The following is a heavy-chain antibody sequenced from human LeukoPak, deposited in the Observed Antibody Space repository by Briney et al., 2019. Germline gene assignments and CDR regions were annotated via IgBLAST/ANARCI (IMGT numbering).Heavy chain of an antibody. D-gene: IGHD5-18*01. V-gene: IGHV3-21*01. Sequence: GGSLRLSCAASGFTFSSYEMNWVRQAPGKGLEWVSSISSSDSYIYYADSVKGRFTISRDNAKNSLYLQMNSLRAEDTAVYYCARGLGSYAYSDAFDIWGQGTMVTVSS. CDR1: GFTFSSYE. CDR3: ARGLGSYAYSDAFDI. J-gene: IGHJ3*02. CDR2: ISSSDSYI.